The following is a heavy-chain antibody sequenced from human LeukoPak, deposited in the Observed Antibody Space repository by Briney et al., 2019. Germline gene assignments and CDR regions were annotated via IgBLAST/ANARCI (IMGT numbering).Heavy chain of an antibody. CDR1: GYTFTTYW. CDR3: ARATTGTTGAAFDI. J-gene: IGHJ3*02. V-gene: IGHV5-51*01. CDR2: IYPGDSDP. D-gene: IGHD1-1*01. Sequence: GESLKISCKGSGYTFTTYWIGWVRQMPGKGLEWVGIIYPGDSDPRYSPSFQGQVTISADKSISTAYLQWSSLKASDTAMYYCARATTGTTGAAFDIWGQGTMVTVSS.